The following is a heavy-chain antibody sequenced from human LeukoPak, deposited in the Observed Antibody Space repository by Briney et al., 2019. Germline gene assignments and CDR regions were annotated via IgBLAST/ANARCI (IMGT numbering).Heavy chain of an antibody. CDR3: AKSPYSSSPQGY. CDR2: LSGGGGST. Sequence: GGSLRLSCAASGLTFSSYAMSWVRQAPGEGLEWVSALSGGGGSTYYADSVKGRFTISRDNPKNTLYLQMDSLRAEDTAVYYCAKSPYSSSPQGYWGQGTLVTVSS. V-gene: IGHV3-23*01. D-gene: IGHD6-6*01. J-gene: IGHJ4*02. CDR1: GLTFSSYA.